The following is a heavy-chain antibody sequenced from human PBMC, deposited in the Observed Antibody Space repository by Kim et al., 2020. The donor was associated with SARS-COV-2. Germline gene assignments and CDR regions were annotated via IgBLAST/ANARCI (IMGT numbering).Heavy chain of an antibody. CDR2: ISGSGRGI. J-gene: IGHJ3*02. CDR3: AREVTVTPDAFDI. Sequence: GGSLRLSCAASGFSFSTYEMSWVRQSPGKGLEWFSYISGSGRGIHYADSEKGRFTISRDNAKKSLFLQMNSLRAEETAVYYCAREVTVTPDAFDIWGQGTLVTVSS. CDR1: GFSFSTYE. V-gene: IGHV3-48*03. D-gene: IGHD2-21*02.